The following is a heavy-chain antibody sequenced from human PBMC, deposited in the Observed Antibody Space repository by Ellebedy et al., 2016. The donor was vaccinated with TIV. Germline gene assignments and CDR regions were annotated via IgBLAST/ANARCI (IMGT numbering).Heavy chain of an antibody. V-gene: IGHV3-23*01. D-gene: IGHD6-13*01. CDR1: GVTFSSYA. CDR2: ITGSGGSI. J-gene: IGHJ4*02. Sequence: GESLKISCAASGVTFSSYAMSWVRRAPGKGLEWVSTITGSGGSIYYADSVMGRFTISRDNSKNTLYLQMNSLRAEDTAVYYCAMSFRAAAGTDFFDFWGQGTLVTVSS. CDR3: AMSFRAAAGTDFFDF.